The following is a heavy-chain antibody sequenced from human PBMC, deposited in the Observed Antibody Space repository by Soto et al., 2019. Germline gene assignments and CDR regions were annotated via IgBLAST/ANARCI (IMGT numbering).Heavy chain of an antibody. D-gene: IGHD3-9*01. Sequence: PGGSLRLSCAASGFTFYGAWMSWVRQAPGKGLQWVGHIKSKADGGTTDYAPPVKGRFTISRDDSKDTLYLQMSSLKSEDTGVYYCTTLRDYDILTGYHPSWGQGTLVTV. CDR2: IKSKADGGTT. CDR1: GFTFYGAW. J-gene: IGHJ4*01. V-gene: IGHV3-15*01. CDR3: TTLRDYDILTGYHPS.